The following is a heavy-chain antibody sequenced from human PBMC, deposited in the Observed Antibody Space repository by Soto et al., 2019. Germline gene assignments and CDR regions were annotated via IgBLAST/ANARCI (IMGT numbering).Heavy chain of an antibody. Sequence: SETLSLTCTVSGGSISSYYWSWIRQPAGKGLEWIGRIYTSGSTNYNPSLKSRVTMSVDTSKNQFPLKLSSVTAADTAVYYCARTPIDPYCSGGSCYPNWFDPWGQGTLVTVSS. CDR3: ARTPIDPYCSGGSCYPNWFDP. J-gene: IGHJ5*02. D-gene: IGHD2-15*01. V-gene: IGHV4-4*07. CDR2: IYTSGST. CDR1: GGSISSYY.